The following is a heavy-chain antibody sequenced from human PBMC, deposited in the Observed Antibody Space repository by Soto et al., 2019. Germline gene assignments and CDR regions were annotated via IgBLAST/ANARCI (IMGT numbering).Heavy chain of an antibody. Sequence: QVQLQQWGAGLLKPSETLSLTCAVYGGSFSGYYWSWIRQPPGKGLEWIGEINHSGSTNYNPSLKSRVTISVDTSKNQFSLKLSSVTAADTAVYYCARGRGIAARRPLYNWFDPWGQGTLVTVSS. CDR1: GGSFSGYY. CDR2: INHSGST. V-gene: IGHV4-34*01. CDR3: ARGRGIAARRPLYNWFDP. J-gene: IGHJ5*02. D-gene: IGHD6-6*01.